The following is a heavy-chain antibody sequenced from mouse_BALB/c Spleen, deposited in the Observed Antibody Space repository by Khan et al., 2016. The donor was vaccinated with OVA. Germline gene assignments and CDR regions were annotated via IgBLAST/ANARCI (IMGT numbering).Heavy chain of an antibody. CDR1: GYSITSDYA. CDR3: ARSLYYSYGYALDC. Sequence: EVELVESGPGLVKPSQSLSLTCTVTGYSITSDYAWNWIRQFPGNKLEWMGYISSTGSTSYNPSLKSRISITRHTSKNQFFLQLKSVTTEDTATYYCARSLYYSYGYALDCWGRGTSVTVSS. V-gene: IGHV3-2*02. D-gene: IGHD2-14*01. J-gene: IGHJ4*01. CDR2: ISSTGST.